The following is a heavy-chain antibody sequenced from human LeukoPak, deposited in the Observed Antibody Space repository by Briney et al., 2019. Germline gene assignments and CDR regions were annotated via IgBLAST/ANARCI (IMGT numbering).Heavy chain of an antibody. Sequence: SGGSLRLSCADSGFTFSSHWMNWVRQAPGRGLEWVGNINPDGSETYYVDSMKGRFTLSRDNAKDSVYLQMNTLRVGDTAVYYCLGSADRGWGQGTLVTVSS. CDR1: GFTFSSHW. CDR2: INPDGSET. CDR3: LGSADRG. V-gene: IGHV3-7*01. D-gene: IGHD6-25*01. J-gene: IGHJ4*02.